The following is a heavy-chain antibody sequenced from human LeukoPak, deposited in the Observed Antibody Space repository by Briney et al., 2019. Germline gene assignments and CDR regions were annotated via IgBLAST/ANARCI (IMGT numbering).Heavy chain of an antibody. Sequence: SETLSLTCTVSGGSINSGDYYWTWIRQPPGKGLEWIGYIYYSGSTYYNPSLKSRVTISIDTSKKQFLLDLSSVTAADTAVYYCARKVVADTAFDFWGQGSLVTVSS. D-gene: IGHD2-15*01. CDR3: ARKVVADTAFDF. V-gene: IGHV4-30-4*01. J-gene: IGHJ4*02. CDR2: IYYSGST. CDR1: GGSINSGDYY.